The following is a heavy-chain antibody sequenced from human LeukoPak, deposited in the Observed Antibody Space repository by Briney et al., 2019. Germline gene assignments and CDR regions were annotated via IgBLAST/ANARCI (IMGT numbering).Heavy chain of an antibody. CDR1: GYSFTSYW. J-gene: IGHJ4*02. CDR2: IDPSDSCT. V-gene: IGHV5-10-1*01. CDR3: ACVRYCDILTGYYPIRY. Sequence: GESLKISCKGSGYSFTSYWISWVRQMPGKGLEWMGWIDPSDSCTNYSPSFQGHVTISADKSISTAYLQWSSLKASDTAMYYCACVRYCDILTGYYPIRYWGQGTLVTVSS. D-gene: IGHD3-9*01.